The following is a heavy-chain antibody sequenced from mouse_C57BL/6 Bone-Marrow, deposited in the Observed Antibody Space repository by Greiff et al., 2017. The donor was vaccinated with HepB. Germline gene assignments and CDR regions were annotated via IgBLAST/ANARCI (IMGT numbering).Heavy chain of an antibody. CDR2: IYPGDGDT. D-gene: IGHD1-1*01. V-gene: IGHV1-80*01. CDR1: GYAFSSYW. J-gene: IGHJ2*01. Sequence: VQLQQSGAELVKPGASVKISCKASGYAFSSYWMNWVKQRPGKGLEWIGQIYPGDGDTNYNGKFKGKATLTADKSSSTAYMQLSSLTSEDSAVYFCARRGSYYGSTFFDYWGQGTTLTVSS. CDR3: ARRGSYYGSTFFDY.